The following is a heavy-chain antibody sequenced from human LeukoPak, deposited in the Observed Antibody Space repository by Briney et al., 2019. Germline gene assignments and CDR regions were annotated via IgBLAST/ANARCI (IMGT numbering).Heavy chain of an antibody. V-gene: IGHV1-18*01. CDR1: GYDFTSHG. J-gene: IGHJ6*03. CDR2: ISPYNGDT. Sequence: ASVKVSCKTSGYDFTSHGIFWVRQAPGQGLEWVVWISPYNGDTKVGQTFQGRVTMTTDTSTSTAYMELRSLRSDDTAVYYCARDTPGWGIAAAATGYYMDVWGKGTTVTVSS. D-gene: IGHD6-13*01. CDR3: ARDTPGWGIAAAATGYYMDV.